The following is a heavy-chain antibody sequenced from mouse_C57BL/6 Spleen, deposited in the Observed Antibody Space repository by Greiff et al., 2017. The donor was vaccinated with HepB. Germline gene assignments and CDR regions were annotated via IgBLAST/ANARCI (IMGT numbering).Heavy chain of an antibody. CDR2: ISDGGSYT. J-gene: IGHJ4*01. Sequence: EVQRVESGGGLVKPGGSLKLSCAASGFTFSSYAMSWVRQTPEKRLEWVATISDGGSYTYYPDNVKGRFTISRDNAKNNLYLQMSHLKSEDTAMYYCARDCRSYRGDYWGQGTSVTVSS. V-gene: IGHV5-4*01. CDR3: ARDCRSYRGDY. CDR1: GFTFSSYA. D-gene: IGHD1-1*01.